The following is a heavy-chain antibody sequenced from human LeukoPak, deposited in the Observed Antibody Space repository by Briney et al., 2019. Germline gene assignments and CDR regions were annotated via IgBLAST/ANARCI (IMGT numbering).Heavy chain of an antibody. D-gene: IGHD3-22*01. CDR3: ARDSSSGYGFDY. CDR1: GYTFTSYY. Sequence: GASVKVSCKASGYTFTSYYMHWVRQAPGQGLEWMGIINPSGGSTSYAQEFQGRVTMTRDTSTSTVYMELSSLRSEDTAVYYCARDSSSGYGFDYWGQGTLVTVSS. J-gene: IGHJ4*02. CDR2: INPSGGST. V-gene: IGHV1-46*01.